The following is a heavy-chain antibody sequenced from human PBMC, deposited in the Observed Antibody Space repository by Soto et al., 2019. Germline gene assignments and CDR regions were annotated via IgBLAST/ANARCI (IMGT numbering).Heavy chain of an antibody. Sequence: SETLSLTCTVSGGSISSYYWSWIRQPPGKGLEWFGYIYYSGSTNYNPSLESRVTISVDTSKNQFSLKLSSVTAADTAVYYCARGDYYSYMDDWGKGTTVTVSS. V-gene: IGHV4-59*01. CDR1: GGSISSYY. CDR2: IYYSGST. CDR3: ARGDYYSYMDD. J-gene: IGHJ6*03. D-gene: IGHD6-25*01.